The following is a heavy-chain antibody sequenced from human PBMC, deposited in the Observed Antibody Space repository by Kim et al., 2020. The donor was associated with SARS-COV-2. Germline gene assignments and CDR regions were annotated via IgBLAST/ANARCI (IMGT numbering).Heavy chain of an antibody. J-gene: IGHJ6*02. V-gene: IGHV4-59*08. CDR3: ARQGANYYYGMDV. D-gene: IGHD3-16*01. Sequence: PPPKSRVTLSVDTSKSQFSLRLTSVTAADTAVYYWARQGANYYYGMDVWGQGTTVTVSS.